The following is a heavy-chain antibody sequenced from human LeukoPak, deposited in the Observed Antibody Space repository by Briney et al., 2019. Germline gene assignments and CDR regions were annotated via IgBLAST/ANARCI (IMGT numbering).Heavy chain of an antibody. CDR1: GYSFTSYW. J-gene: IGHJ4*02. V-gene: IGHV5-51*01. D-gene: IGHD2-2*01. CDR3: ARSKIVVVPAATFDY. CDR2: IYPGDSDT. Sequence: GGSLKISCKGSGYSFTSYWIGGVRQMPGKGLEWMGIIYPGDSDTRYSPSFQGQVTISADKSISTAYLQWSSLKASDTAMYYCARSKIVVVPAATFDYWGQGTLVTVSS.